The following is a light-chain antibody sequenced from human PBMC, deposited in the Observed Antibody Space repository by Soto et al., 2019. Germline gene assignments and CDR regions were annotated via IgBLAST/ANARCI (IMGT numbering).Light chain of an antibody. Sequence: IQLTQSPSSLSASLGDRVTITCRASQGISTYLAWYQQKPGKAPKLLIYDASNRATGIPARFSGSGSGTDFTLTISSLEPEDFAVYYCQQRSNWPPLTFGGGTKVDIK. CDR1: QGISTY. CDR2: DAS. CDR3: QQRSNWPPLT. V-gene: IGKV1-9*01. J-gene: IGKJ4*01.